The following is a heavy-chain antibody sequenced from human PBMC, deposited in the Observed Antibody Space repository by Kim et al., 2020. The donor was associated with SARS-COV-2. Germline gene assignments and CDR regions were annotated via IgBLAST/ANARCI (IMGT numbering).Heavy chain of an antibody. J-gene: IGHJ3*02. Sequence: GGSLRLSCAASGFTFSSYWMTWVRQAPGKELEWVANIKQDGNQKYYVDSVKGRFTISRDNAKNSLYLQMNSLRAEDTAVYYCAREGDLYSSGKDAFEIWGQGRMRTVSS. D-gene: IGHD6-19*01. CDR1: GFTFSSYW. V-gene: IGHV3-7*01. CDR2: IKQDGNQK. CDR3: AREGDLYSSGKDAFEI.